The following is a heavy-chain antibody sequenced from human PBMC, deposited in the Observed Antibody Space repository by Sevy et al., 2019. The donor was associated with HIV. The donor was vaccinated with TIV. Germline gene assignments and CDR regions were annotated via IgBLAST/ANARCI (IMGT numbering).Heavy chain of an antibody. CDR2: ISYDGKNE. CDR3: AKDRSGSWSVDY. CDR1: GFTSYNYG. V-gene: IGHV3-30*18. Sequence: GGSLRLSCAGSGFTSYNYGIHWVRQAPGKGLEWVTMISYDGKNENYADSVKGRFTISRDNSKNTVYLQMNSLRPDDTAIYYCAKDRSGSWSVDYWGQGTLVTVSS. D-gene: IGHD6-13*01. J-gene: IGHJ4*02.